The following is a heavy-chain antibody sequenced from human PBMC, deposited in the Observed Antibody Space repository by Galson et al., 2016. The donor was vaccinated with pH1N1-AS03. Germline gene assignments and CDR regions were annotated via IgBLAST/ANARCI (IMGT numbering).Heavy chain of an antibody. J-gene: IGHJ4*02. D-gene: IGHD3-10*01. V-gene: IGHV1-69*05. CDR2: VKGVFRTT. Sequence: SVKVSCKASGLTLSSYAISWVRQAPGQGPEWMGGVKGVFRTTNYAQKFQGRITITMDQSTGTAYMEVSSLRAEDTAVYYCATAGSYFDIRRFDYWGQGTPVTVFS. CDR1: GLTLSSYA. CDR3: ATAGSYFDIRRFDY.